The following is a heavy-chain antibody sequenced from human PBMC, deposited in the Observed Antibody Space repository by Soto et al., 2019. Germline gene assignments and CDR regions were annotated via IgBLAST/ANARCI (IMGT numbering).Heavy chain of an antibody. J-gene: IGHJ4*02. CDR2: IWYDGSNK. Sequence: QVQLVESGGGVVQPGRSLRLSCAASGFTFSSYGMHWVRQAPGKGLEWVAVIWYDGSNKYYADSVKGRFTISRDNSKNTLYLQMNSLRAEDTAVYCCARDLGSGWFVMLDYWGQGTLVTVSS. CDR1: GFTFSSYG. V-gene: IGHV3-33*01. CDR3: ARDLGSGWFVMLDY. D-gene: IGHD6-19*01.